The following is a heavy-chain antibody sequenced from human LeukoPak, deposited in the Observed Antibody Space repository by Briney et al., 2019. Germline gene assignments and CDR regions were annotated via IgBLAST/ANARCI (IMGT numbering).Heavy chain of an antibody. CDR2: MWDDGTNE. Sequence: GTSLRLSCTASGFNFGIYGMHWVRQAPGKGLEWVAVMWDDGTNEYYVESVKGRFTISRDNGKRTLYLQMNSLRVEDTAVYYCEREDYDYVWGSYRTIPPYWGQGTLVTVSS. D-gene: IGHD3-16*02. CDR1: GFNFGIYG. CDR3: EREDYDYVWGSYRTIPPY. J-gene: IGHJ4*02. V-gene: IGHV3-33*01.